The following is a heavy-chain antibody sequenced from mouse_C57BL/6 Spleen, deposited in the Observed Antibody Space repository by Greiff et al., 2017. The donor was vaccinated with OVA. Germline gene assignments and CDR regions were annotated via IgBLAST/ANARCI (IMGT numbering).Heavy chain of an antibody. CDR2: INYDGSST. D-gene: IGHD1-1*01. Sequence: EVHLVESEGGLVQPGSSMKLSCTASGFTFSDYYMAWVRQVPEKGLEWVANINYDGSSTYYLDSLKSRVIISRDNAKNILYLQMSSLKSEDTATYYCAREDYGSSSWFAYWGQGTLVTVSA. V-gene: IGHV5-16*01. J-gene: IGHJ3*01. CDR3: AREDYGSSSWFAY. CDR1: GFTFSDYY.